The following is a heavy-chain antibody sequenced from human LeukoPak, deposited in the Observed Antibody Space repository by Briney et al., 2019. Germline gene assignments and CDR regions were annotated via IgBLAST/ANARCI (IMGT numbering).Heavy chain of an antibody. V-gene: IGHV1-2*02. CDR2: INPNSGGT. Sequence: ASVKVSCKSSGYTFTGYYMHWVRQAPGQGLEWMGWINPNSGGTNYAQKFQGRVTMTRDTSISTAYMELSRLTSDDTAVYYCARDQTLLWFGENGAFDIWGQGTMVTVSS. J-gene: IGHJ3*02. CDR3: ARDQTLLWFGENGAFDI. D-gene: IGHD3-10*01. CDR1: GYTFTGYY.